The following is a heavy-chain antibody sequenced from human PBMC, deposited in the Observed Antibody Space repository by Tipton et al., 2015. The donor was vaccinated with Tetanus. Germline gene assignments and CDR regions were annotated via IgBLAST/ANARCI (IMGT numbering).Heavy chain of an antibody. J-gene: IGHJ4*02. CDR2: INHSGST. Sequence: LRLSCAVYGGSFSGYYWSWIRQPPGKGLEWIGEINHSGSTNYNPSLKSRVTISVDTSNDQFSLRLTSVTAADTAIYYCARFSYDSGGFYSYFDYWGRGTLVTVSS. V-gene: IGHV4-34*01. CDR3: ARFSYDSGGFYSYFDY. CDR1: GGSFSGYY. D-gene: IGHD3-22*01.